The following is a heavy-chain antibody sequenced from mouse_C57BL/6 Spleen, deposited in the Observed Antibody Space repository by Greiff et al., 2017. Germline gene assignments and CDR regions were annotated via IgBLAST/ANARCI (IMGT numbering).Heavy chain of an antibody. V-gene: IGHV14-4*01. CDR2: IDPENGDT. J-gene: IGHJ3*01. Sequence: EVQLQQSGAELVRPGASVKLSCTASGFNIKDDYMHWVKQRPEQGLEWIGRIDPENGDTEYASKFQGKATITADTSSNTAYLQLSSLTSEDTAVYYCTTTGDYYGSSRFAYWGQGTLVTVSA. D-gene: IGHD1-1*01. CDR1: GFNIKDDY. CDR3: TTTGDYYGSSRFAY.